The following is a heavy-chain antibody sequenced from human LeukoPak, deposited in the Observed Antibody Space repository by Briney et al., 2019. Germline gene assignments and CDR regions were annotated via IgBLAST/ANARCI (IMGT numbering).Heavy chain of an antibody. V-gene: IGHV3-7*01. D-gene: IGHD3-10*01. Sequence: PGGSLRLSCAASGFTFSSYWMSWVRQAPGKGLEWVANIKQDGSEKYYVDSVKGRFTISRDNAKNSLYLQMNSLRAEGTAVYYCARSQITMVQGVIIRQYYFDYWGQGTLVTVSS. CDR3: ARSQITMVQGVIIRQYYFDY. CDR1: GFTFSSYW. CDR2: IKQDGSEK. J-gene: IGHJ4*02.